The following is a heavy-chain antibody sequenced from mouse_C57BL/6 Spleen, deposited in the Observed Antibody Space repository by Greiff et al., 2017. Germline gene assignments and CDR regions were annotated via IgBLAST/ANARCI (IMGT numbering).Heavy chain of an antibody. V-gene: IGHV1-18*01. D-gene: IGHD1-1*01. CDR2: SNPNNGGT. CDR3: ARGYYGSSDYAMDY. J-gene: IGHJ4*01. CDR1: GYTFTDYN. Sequence: EVHLVESGPELVKPGASVKIPCKASGYTFTDYNMDWVKQSHGKSLEWIGDSNPNNGGTIYNQKFKGKATLTVDKSSSTAYMELRSLTSEDTAVYYCARGYYGSSDYAMDYWGQGTSVTVSS.